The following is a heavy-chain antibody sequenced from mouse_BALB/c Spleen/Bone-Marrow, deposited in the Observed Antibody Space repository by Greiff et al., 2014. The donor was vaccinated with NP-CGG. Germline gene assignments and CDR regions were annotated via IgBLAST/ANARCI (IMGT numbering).Heavy chain of an antibody. J-gene: IGHJ3*01. D-gene: IGHD1-1*01. V-gene: IGHV14-3*02. CDR3: ASYYYGSSLFAY. CDR2: IDPANGNT. CDR1: GFNIKDTY. Sequence: VQLKESGAELVKPGASVKLSCTASGFNIKDTYMHWVKQRPEQGLEWIGRIDPANGNTKYDPKFQGKATITADTSFNTAYLQLSSLTSEDTAVYYCASYYYGSSLFAYWGQGTLVTVSA.